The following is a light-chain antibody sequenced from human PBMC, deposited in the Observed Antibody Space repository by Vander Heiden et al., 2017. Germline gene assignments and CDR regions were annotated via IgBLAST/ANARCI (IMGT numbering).Light chain of an antibody. J-gene: IGLJ2*01. CDR2: VNN. Sequence: QSVLTQPPSVSAAPGPKVTISCAGSSSNIGNNYLSWYQQRPGTAPKLLMYVNNKRPSRIPDRFSGSKAGTSAPPGTTRLPTGEEADYYGGTWDSSLSAVVFGGGTKLTVL. V-gene: IGLV1-51*01. CDR3: GTWDSSLSAVV. CDR1: SSNIGNNY.